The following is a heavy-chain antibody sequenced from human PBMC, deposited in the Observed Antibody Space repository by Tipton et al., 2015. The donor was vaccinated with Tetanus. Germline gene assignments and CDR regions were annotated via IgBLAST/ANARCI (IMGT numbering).Heavy chain of an antibody. CDR3: ARLTVTTPFFDY. D-gene: IGHD4-17*01. V-gene: IGHV4-34*01. Sequence: TLSLTCAVYGGSFSGYYWSWIRQPPGKGLEWIGEINHSGSTNYNPSLKSRVTISVDTSKNQFSLKLSSVTAADTALYYCARLTVTTPFFDYWGQGTLVTVSS. J-gene: IGHJ4*02. CDR2: INHSGST. CDR1: GGSFSGYY.